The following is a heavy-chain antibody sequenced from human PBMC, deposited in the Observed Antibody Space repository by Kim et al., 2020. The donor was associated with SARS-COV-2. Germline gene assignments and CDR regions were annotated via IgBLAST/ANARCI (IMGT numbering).Heavy chain of an antibody. CDR1: GYTFTSYG. J-gene: IGHJ6*02. D-gene: IGHD2-21*02. Sequence: ASVKVSYKASGYTFTSYGISWVRQAPGQGLEWMGWISAYNGNTNYAQKLQGRVTMTTDTSTSTAYMELRSLRSDDTAVYYCARVGRVVTPEDYYGMDVWGQGTTVTVSS. CDR3: ARVGRVVTPEDYYGMDV. CDR2: ISAYNGNT. V-gene: IGHV1-18*01.